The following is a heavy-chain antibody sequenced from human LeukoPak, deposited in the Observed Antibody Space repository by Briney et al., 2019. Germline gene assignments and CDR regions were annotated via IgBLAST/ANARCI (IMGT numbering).Heavy chain of an antibody. J-gene: IGHJ3*02. Sequence: GGSLRLSCAASGFDFGGYTMTWVRQAPGRGLEWVSAITSSSGGIYYADSGQGRFTISRDNAKNSLYLQIDSLRAEDTAVYYCARVFGEPIWGQGTMVTVSS. CDR3: ARVFGEPI. D-gene: IGHD3-10*02. CDR2: ITSSSGGI. CDR1: GFDFGGYT. V-gene: IGHV3-21*06.